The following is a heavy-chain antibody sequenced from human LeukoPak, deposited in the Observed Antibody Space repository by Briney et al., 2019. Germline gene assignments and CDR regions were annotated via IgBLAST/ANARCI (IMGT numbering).Heavy chain of an antibody. V-gene: IGHV3-23*01. Sequence: GGSLRLSCAASGFTFSSYAVSWVRQAPGKGLEWVSAISGSGGSTYYADSVKGRFTISRDNSKNTLYLQMNSLRAEDTAVYYCATSEWFGELLSDYWGQGTLVTVSS. CDR3: ATSEWFGELLSDY. D-gene: IGHD3-10*01. CDR1: GFTFSSYA. J-gene: IGHJ4*02. CDR2: ISGSGGST.